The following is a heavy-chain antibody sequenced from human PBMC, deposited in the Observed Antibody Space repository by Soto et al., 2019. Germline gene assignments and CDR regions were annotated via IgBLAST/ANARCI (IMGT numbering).Heavy chain of an antibody. CDR2: ISAYNGNT. Sequence: ASVKVSCKASGYTFTSYGISWVRQAPGQGLEWMGWISAYNGNTNYAQKLQGRVTMTTDTSTSTAYMELRSLRSDDKAVYYCALGYCSSTSCYYLDWFDPWGQGTLVTVSS. J-gene: IGHJ5*02. D-gene: IGHD2-2*01. V-gene: IGHV1-18*01. CDR1: GYTFTSYG. CDR3: ALGYCSSTSCYYLDWFDP.